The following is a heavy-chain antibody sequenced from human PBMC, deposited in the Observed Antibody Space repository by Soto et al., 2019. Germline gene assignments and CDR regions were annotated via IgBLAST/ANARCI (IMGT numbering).Heavy chain of an antibody. J-gene: IGHJ3*02. CDR2: IYYSGST. CDR3: ARAFDLDAFDI. CDR1: GGSISSSSYY. V-gene: IGHV4-39*01. Sequence: SETLSLTCTVSGGSISSSSYYWGWIRQPPGKGLEWIGSIYYSGSTYYNPSLKSRVTISVDTSKNQFSLKLSSVTAADTAVYYCARAFDLDAFDIWGQGTMVNVS. D-gene: IGHD3-3*02.